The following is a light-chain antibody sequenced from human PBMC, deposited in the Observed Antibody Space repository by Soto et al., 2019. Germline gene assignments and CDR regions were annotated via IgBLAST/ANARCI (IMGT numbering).Light chain of an antibody. J-gene: IGKJ1*01. CDR2: GAS. Sequence: EIVLTQSPVTLSLSPGERATLSCRASQSISSSFLAWYQQKPGQAPRLLIYGASSRATGILDRFSGSGSGTDFTLTISRLEPEDFAVYHCQQYDTSPWTFGQGTKVDIK. V-gene: IGKV3-20*01. CDR1: QSISSSF. CDR3: QQYDTSPWT.